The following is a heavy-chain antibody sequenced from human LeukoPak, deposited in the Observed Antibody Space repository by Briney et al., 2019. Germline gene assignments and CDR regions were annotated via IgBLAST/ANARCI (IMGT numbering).Heavy chain of an antibody. CDR2: MNPNSGNT. CDR3: ARGGLLEMATITDY. Sequence: GASVKVSCKASGCTFTSYDINWVRQVTGQGLEWMGWMNPNSGNTGYAQKFQGRVTMTRNTSISTAYMELSSLRSEDTAVYYCARGGLLEMATITDYWGQGTLVTVSS. D-gene: IGHD5-24*01. V-gene: IGHV1-8*01. J-gene: IGHJ4*02. CDR1: GCTFTSYD.